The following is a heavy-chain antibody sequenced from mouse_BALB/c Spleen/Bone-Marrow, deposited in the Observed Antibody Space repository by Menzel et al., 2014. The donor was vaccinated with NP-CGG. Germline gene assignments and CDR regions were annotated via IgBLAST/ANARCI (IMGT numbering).Heavy chain of an antibody. D-gene: IGHD2-4*01. CDR1: GFNIKDTY. Sequence: VQLQQSGAEVVKPGASVKLSCTASGFNIKDTYMHWVKRRPEQGLGWIGRIDPANGNTKYDPKFQGKTTITADTSSNTAYLQLSSLTSEDTAVYYCARYDYGVYFDYWGQGTTLTVSS. CDR2: IDPANGNT. CDR3: ARYDYGVYFDY. V-gene: IGHV14-3*02. J-gene: IGHJ2*01.